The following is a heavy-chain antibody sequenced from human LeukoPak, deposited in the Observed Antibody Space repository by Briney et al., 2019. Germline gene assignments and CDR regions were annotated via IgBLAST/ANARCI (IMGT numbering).Heavy chain of an antibody. V-gene: IGHV3-74*01. D-gene: IGHD4-17*01. CDR2: IENDGTRT. J-gene: IGHJ4*02. CDR3: ARVDYGDYVDY. Sequence: PGGSLRLSCAASGFTFSDHYMHWVRQAPGKGLVWVSRIENDGTRTNYADSVKGRFTISRDNAKNTLYLQMNSLRAEDTAVYYCARVDYGDYVDYWGQGTLVTVSS. CDR1: GFTFSDHY.